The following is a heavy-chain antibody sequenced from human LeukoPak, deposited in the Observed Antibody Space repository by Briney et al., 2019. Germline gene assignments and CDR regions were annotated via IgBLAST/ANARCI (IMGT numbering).Heavy chain of an antibody. Sequence: SETLSLTCTVSGGSISDSSWSWIRQPPGKGLEWIGHLYYSGTSNYNPSLKSRVTMSVDTCKNQFSLKLSFVTAADTAVYYCARVRRGYSYGLFDDWGQGTLVTVSS. D-gene: IGHD5-18*01. CDR3: ARVRRGYSYGLFDD. J-gene: IGHJ4*02. V-gene: IGHV4-59*01. CDR2: LYYSGTS. CDR1: GGSISDSS.